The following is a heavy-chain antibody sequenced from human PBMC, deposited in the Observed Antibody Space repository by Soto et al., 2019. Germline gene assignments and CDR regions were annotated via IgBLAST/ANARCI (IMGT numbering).Heavy chain of an antibody. V-gene: IGHV1-46*01. J-gene: IGHJ6*02. CDR1: GYTFTSYY. D-gene: IGHD2-15*01. Sequence: ASVKVSCKASGYTFTSYYMHWVRQAPGQGLEWMGIINPSGGSTSYAQKFQGRVTMTRDTPTSTVYMELSSLRSEDTAVYYCARQGYCSGGSCYGGGYCGMDVWGQGTTVTVSS. CDR2: INPSGGST. CDR3: ARQGYCSGGSCYGGGYCGMDV.